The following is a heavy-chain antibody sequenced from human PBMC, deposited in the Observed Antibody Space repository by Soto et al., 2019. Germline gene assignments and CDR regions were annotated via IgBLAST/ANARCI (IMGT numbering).Heavy chain of an antibody. CDR3: ARDLPPIDY. V-gene: IGHV1-18*01. CDR1: GYTFTSYG. J-gene: IGHJ4*02. CDR2: ISAYNGNT. Sequence: ASVKVSCKASGYTFTSYGISWVRQAPGQGLEWMGWISAYNGNTNYAQKLQGRVTITRDTSASTAYMELSSLRSEDTAVYYCARDLPPIDYRGQGTLVTVSS.